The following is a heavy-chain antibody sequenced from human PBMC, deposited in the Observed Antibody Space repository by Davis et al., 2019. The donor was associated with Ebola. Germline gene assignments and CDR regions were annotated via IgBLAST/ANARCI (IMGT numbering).Heavy chain of an antibody. CDR1: GYTFTSHD. CDR3: ARVSYYDKPDDLRGYFDL. J-gene: IGHJ2*01. V-gene: IGHV1-8*01. D-gene: IGHD1-26*01. CDR2: MNPSSGNT. Sequence: AASVKVSCKASGYTFTSHDINWVRQATGQGLEWMGWMNPSSGNTGYAQKFQGRVTMTRDTSISTAYMELSSLRSEDTAVYYCARVSYYDKPDDLRGYFDLWARGTLVTVSS.